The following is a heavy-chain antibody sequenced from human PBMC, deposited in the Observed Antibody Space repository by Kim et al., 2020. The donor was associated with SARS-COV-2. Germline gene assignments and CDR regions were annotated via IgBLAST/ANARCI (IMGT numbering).Heavy chain of an antibody. CDR1: GFTFSSYA. CDR2: ISYDGSNK. Sequence: GGSLRLSCAASGFTFSSYAMHWVRQAPGKGLEWVAVISYDGSNKYYADSVKGRFTISRDNSKNTLYLQMNSLRAEDTAVYYCAREGDGCSGGSCYGSGMDVWGQGTTVTVSS. D-gene: IGHD2-15*01. V-gene: IGHV3-30-3*01. J-gene: IGHJ6*02. CDR3: AREGDGCSGGSCYGSGMDV.